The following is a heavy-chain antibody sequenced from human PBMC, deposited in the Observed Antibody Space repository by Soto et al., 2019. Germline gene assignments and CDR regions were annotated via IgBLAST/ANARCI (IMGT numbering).Heavy chain of an antibody. V-gene: IGHV4-31*03. D-gene: IGHD3-22*01. CDR2: IYYSGST. J-gene: IGHJ4*02. CDR1: GGSISSGGYY. CDR3: ARVRKGDYDSSGYYY. Sequence: SETLSLTCTVSGGSISSGGYYWSWIRQHPGKGLEWIGYIYYSGSTYYNPSLKSRVTISVDTSKNQFSLKLSSVTAADTAVYYCARVRKGDYDSSGYYYWGQGTLVTVSS.